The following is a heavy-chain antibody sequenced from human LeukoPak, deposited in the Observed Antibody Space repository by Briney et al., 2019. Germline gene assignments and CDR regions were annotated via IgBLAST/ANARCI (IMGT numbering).Heavy chain of an antibody. CDR2: ISGRGTST. Sequence: GGSVRLSCAASRFTFSNYAMSWVRQAPGKGLEWVSSISGRGTSTFYADSVKGRFTISRDNSKNTLYLQMNSLRAEDTAVYYCAKVWGYYDSSGYYDYWGQGTLVTVSS. J-gene: IGHJ4*02. CDR1: RFTFSNYA. CDR3: AKVWGYYDSSGYYDY. V-gene: IGHV3-23*05. D-gene: IGHD3-22*01.